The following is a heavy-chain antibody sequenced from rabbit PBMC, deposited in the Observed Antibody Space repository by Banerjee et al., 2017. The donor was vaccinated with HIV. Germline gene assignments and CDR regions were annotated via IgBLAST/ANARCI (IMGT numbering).Heavy chain of an antibody. CDR1: GFSFSSSYY. CDR2: IYGGSSGST. J-gene: IGHJ3*01. V-gene: IGHV1S40*01. D-gene: IGHD6-1*01. Sequence: QSLEESGGDLVKPGASLTLTCTASGFSFSSSYYMCWVRQAPGKGLEWIACIYGGSSGSTYYASWAKGRFTISKTSSTTVTLQMTSLTAADTATYFCARSFNTAYAFNFWGQGTLVTVS. CDR3: ARSFNTAYAFNF.